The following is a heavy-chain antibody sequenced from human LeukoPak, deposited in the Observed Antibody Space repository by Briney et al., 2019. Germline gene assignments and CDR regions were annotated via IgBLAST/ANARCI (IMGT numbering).Heavy chain of an antibody. CDR3: AKEGTPHVSTWYGL. Sequence: GGSLRLSCAASGVTLSPYGMHWVRQAPGKGLEWVAVISYEGGTQHYADSVKGRFIISRDNPRNTLYLQMNILRTEDTAVCYCAKEGTPHVSTWYGLWGQGTQVIVSS. CDR2: ISYEGGTQ. CDR1: GVTLSPYG. J-gene: IGHJ4*02. V-gene: IGHV3-30*18. D-gene: IGHD6-13*01.